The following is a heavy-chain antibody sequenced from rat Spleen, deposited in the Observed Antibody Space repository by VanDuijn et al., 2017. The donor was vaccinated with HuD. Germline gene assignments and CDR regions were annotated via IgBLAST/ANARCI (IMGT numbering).Heavy chain of an antibody. CDR2: IVYDDTSS. CDR1: GFTFSSFP. D-gene: IGHD1-11*01. Sequence: EVQLVESGGGLVQPGRSMKLSCAASGFTFSSFPMAWVRQAPRQGLEWVASIVYDDTSSYYRDSVKGRFTISRDNAKNTQYLQMDSLRSEDTATYYCARHYGGYSEYVMDAWGQGASVTVSS. J-gene: IGHJ4*01. CDR3: ARHYGGYSEYVMDA. V-gene: IGHV5-46*01.